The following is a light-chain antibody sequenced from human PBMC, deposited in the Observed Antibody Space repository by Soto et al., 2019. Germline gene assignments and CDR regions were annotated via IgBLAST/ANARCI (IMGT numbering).Light chain of an antibody. Sequence: QSVQTQPASVSGSPGQSITISCTGSNDDVGAYNYVSWYQQHPGKAPRLIIYEVNNQPSGVSHRFSGSKSGNTASLTISGLQADDEADYYCASYTITSTRVFGGGTKLTVL. CDR2: EVN. V-gene: IGLV2-14*01. CDR3: ASYTITSTRV. CDR1: NDDVGAYNY. J-gene: IGLJ3*02.